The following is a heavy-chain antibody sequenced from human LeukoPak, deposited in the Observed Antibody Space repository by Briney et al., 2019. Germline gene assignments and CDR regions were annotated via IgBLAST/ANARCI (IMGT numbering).Heavy chain of an antibody. J-gene: IGHJ4*02. CDR1: SGSISTYY. CDR2: IYYSWSA. Sequence: SETLSLTCTVSSGSISTYYWSWIPQPPGNGLVWSVFIYYSWSANYNPSLKSRFTISVDTSKNQFSLKLSSVTAAATAVYYCARHLVPSLSSSGWDHWGQGTLVTVSS. D-gene: IGHD6-19*01. CDR3: ARHLVPSLSSSGWDH. V-gene: IGHV4-59*08.